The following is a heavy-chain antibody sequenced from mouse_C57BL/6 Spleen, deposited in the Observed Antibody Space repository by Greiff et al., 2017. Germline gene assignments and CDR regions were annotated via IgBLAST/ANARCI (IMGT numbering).Heavy chain of an antibody. CDR3: ARGGDYYDYEGCAY. CDR2: IYPGGGYT. D-gene: IGHD2-4*01. Sequence: QVQLQQSGAELVRPGTSVKMSCKASGYTFTNYWIGWAKQRPGHGLEWIGDIYPGGGYTNYNEKFKGKATLTADKSSSTAYMQFSSLTSEDSAIYYCARGGDYYDYEGCAYWGQGTLVTVSA. J-gene: IGHJ3*01. CDR1: GYTFTNYW. V-gene: IGHV1-63*01.